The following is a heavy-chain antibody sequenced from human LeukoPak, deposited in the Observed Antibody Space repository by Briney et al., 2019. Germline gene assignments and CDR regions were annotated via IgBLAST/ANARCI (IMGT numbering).Heavy chain of an antibody. D-gene: IGHD3-22*01. CDR1: GGSISSSSYY. Sequence: SETLSLTCTVSGGSISSSSYYWGWICQPPGKGLEWIGNIYYSGSTYYNPSLKSRVTMSVDTSKSQFSLNLSSVTAADTAVYYCARVDYYSSSAPPHFDYWGQGTLVTVSS. CDR3: ARVDYYSSSAPPHFDY. J-gene: IGHJ4*02. CDR2: IYYSGST. V-gene: IGHV4-39*07.